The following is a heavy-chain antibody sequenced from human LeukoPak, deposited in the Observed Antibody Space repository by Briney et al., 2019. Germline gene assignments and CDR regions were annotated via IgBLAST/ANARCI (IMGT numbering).Heavy chain of an antibody. J-gene: IGHJ4*02. V-gene: IGHV3-30*18. CDR1: GFTFSSYG. CDR2: ISYDGSNK. CDR3: AKSDSSGYYHAIDY. Sequence: PGGSLRLSCAASGFTFSSYGMHWVCQAPGKGLEWVAVISYDGSNKYYADSVKGRFTISRDNSKNTLYLQMNSLRAEDTAVYYCAKSDSSGYYHAIDYWGQGTLVTVSS. D-gene: IGHD3-22*01.